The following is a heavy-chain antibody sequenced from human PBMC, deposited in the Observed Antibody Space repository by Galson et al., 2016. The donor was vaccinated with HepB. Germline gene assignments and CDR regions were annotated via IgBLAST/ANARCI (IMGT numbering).Heavy chain of an antibody. CDR2: LLGGGDTT. CDR1: GFIFSNYA. J-gene: IGHJ4*02. V-gene: IGHV3-23*01. Sequence: SLRLSCAASGFIFSNYAMSWVRQAPGKGLEWVSGLLGGGDTTYYAESVKGWFTISRDNSKNTLYLQMNNLRAEDTAVYYCVKDDKWNVDYWGQGTLVTVSS. CDR3: VKDDKWNVDY. D-gene: IGHD1-1*01.